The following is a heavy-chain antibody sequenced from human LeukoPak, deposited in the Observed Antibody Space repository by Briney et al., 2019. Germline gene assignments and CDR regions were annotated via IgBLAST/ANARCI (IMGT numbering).Heavy chain of an antibody. CDR3: ARRIGGTKDY. J-gene: IGHJ4*02. CDR2: IDGGGGGT. D-gene: IGHD3-3*01. CDR1: GFTFSNDV. V-gene: IGHV3-23*01. Sequence: GGSLRLSCAASGFTFSNDVMSWVRQAPGKGPEWVSSIDGGGGGTDYADSVRGRFTISRDTFENTSSQQLNSLRADDTAVYYCARRIGGTKDYWGQGAQVTVSS.